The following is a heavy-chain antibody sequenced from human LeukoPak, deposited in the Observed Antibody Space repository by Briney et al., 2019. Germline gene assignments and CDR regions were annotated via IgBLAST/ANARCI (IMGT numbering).Heavy chain of an antibody. CDR2: ISYDGSNK. D-gene: IGHD5-24*01. CDR1: GFTFSSYG. J-gene: IGHJ4*02. CDR3: AKDRDGYNYNFDY. Sequence: GGSLRLSCAASGFTFSSYGMHWVRQAPGKGLEWVAVISYDGSNKYYADSVKGRFTISRDNSKNMLYLQMNSLRAEDTAVYYCAKDRDGYNYNFDYWGQGTLGTVSS. V-gene: IGHV3-30*18.